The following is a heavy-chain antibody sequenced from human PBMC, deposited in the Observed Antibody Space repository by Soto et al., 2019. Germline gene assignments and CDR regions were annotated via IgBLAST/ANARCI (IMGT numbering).Heavy chain of an antibody. J-gene: IGHJ6*02. D-gene: IGHD3-22*01. CDR1: GGSISSGDYY. Sequence: QVQLQESGPGLVKPSQTLSLTCTVSGGSISSGDYYWSWIRQPPGKGLEWIGYIYYSGSTYYNPSLKSRVIISVDTSKTQFSLKLSSVTAADTAVYYCARGPDSSGYFYYYGMDIWGQGTTVTVSS. CDR2: IYYSGST. CDR3: ARGPDSSGYFYYYGMDI. V-gene: IGHV4-30-4*01.